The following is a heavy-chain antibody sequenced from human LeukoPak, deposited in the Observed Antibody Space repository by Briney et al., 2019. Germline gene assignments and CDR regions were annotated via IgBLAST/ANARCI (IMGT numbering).Heavy chain of an antibody. V-gene: IGHV4-4*07. CDR2: IYTSGST. CDR3: ARGRSSSWYGAFDI. Sequence: PSETLSLTCTVSGGSISSYYWSWIRQPAGKGLEWIGRIYTSGSTNYNPSLKSRVTMSVDTSRNQFSLKLSSVTAADTAVYYCARGRSSSWYGAFDIWGQGTMVTVSS. J-gene: IGHJ3*02. CDR1: GGSISSYY. D-gene: IGHD6-13*01.